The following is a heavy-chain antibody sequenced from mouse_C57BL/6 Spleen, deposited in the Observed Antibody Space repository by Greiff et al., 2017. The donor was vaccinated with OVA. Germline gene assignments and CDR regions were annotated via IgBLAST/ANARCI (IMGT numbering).Heavy chain of an antibody. CDR1: GFNIKDYY. CDR3: TNYGSSAYAMDY. CDR2: IDPEDGDT. Sequence: VQLQQSGAELVRPGASVKLSCTASGFNIKDYYMHWVKQRPEQGLEWIGRIDPEDGDTEYAPKFQGKATMTADTSSNTAYLQLSSLTSEDTAVYYCTNYGSSAYAMDYWGQGTSVTVSS. V-gene: IGHV14-1*01. J-gene: IGHJ4*01. D-gene: IGHD1-1*01.